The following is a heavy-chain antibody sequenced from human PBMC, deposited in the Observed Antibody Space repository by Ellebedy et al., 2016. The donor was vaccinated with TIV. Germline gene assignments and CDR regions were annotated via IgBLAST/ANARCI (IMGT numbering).Heavy chain of an antibody. V-gene: IGHV3-23*01. Sequence: GESLKISCEASGFSFRSYWMTWVRQAPGKGLEWVSGLSDTGTTTFYTDSVEGRFSISRDNSRNTLFLQMKSLRAEDTAVYYCARSPDGYIDYDYLFYLDIWGRGTTVTVSS. D-gene: IGHD5-24*01. CDR2: LSDTGTTT. CDR3: ARSPDGYIDYDYLFYLDI. J-gene: IGHJ6*03. CDR1: GFSFRSYW.